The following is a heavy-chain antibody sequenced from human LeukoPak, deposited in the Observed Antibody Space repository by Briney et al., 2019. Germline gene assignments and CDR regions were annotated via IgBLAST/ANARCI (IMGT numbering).Heavy chain of an antibody. CDR3: ARDGLWFGENFDY. Sequence: GGSLRLSCAASGFTFSTYAMSWVRQIPGKGLEWVANIKQDGSEKYYVDSVKGRFTISRDNAKNSLYLQMNSLRAEDTAVYYCARDGLWFGENFDYWGQGTLVTVSS. CDR2: IKQDGSEK. D-gene: IGHD3-10*01. V-gene: IGHV3-7*01. J-gene: IGHJ4*02. CDR1: GFTFSTYA.